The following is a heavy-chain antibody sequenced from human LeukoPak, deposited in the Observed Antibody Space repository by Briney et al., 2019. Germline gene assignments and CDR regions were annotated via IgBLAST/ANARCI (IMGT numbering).Heavy chain of an antibody. J-gene: IGHJ4*02. CDR3: AREPGQLDY. CDR2: IYTTGST. CDR1: GDSISSGSYY. D-gene: IGHD1-1*01. V-gene: IGHV4-61*02. Sequence: SETLSLTCTVSGDSISSGSYYWSWIRQPAGRGLEWVGRIYTTGSTNYNPSLKGRVTISVDTSKNQFSLKLSSVTAADTAVYYCAREPGQLDYWGQGTLVTVSS.